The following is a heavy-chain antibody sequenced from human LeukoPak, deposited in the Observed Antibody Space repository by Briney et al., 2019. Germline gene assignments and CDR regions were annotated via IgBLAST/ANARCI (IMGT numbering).Heavy chain of an antibody. V-gene: IGHV3-33*01. Sequence: PGGSLRLSCAASGFTFSSYGMHWVRQAPGKGLEWVAIIWSDGSNENYADSVKGRFTISRDNSKNTLYLQMNSLRAEDTAVYYCARALWPYYFDYWGQGTLVTVSS. J-gene: IGHJ4*02. CDR2: IWSDGSNE. D-gene: IGHD2-21*01. CDR1: GFTFSSYG. CDR3: ARALWPYYFDY.